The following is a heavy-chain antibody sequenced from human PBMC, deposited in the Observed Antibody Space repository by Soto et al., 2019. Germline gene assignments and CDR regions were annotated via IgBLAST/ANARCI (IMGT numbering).Heavy chain of an antibody. CDR3: ARGPNIIYYDSSGYYYY. V-gene: IGHV1-18*01. D-gene: IGHD3-22*01. CDR2: ISAYNGNT. CDR1: GYTFTSYV. J-gene: IGHJ4*02. Sequence: ASVKVSCKASGYTFTSYVISWVRQAPGQGLEWMGWISAYNGNTNYAQKLQGRVTMTTDTSTSTAYMELRSLRSDDTAVYYCARGPNIIYYDSSGYYYYWGQGTLVAVSS.